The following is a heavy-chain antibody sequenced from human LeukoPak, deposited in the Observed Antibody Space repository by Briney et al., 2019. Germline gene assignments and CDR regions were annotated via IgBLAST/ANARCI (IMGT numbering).Heavy chain of an antibody. CDR3: AKGSKEVLFTRDHYMDV. CDR2: IRYDGSNK. CDR1: GFTFSSYS. D-gene: IGHD3-3*01. J-gene: IGHJ6*03. V-gene: IGHV3-30*02. Sequence: GGSLRLSCAASGFTFSSYSMNWVRQAPGKGLEWVAFIRYDGSNKYYADSVKGRFTISRDNSKNTLYLQMNSLRAEDTAVYYCAKGSKEVLFTRDHYMDVWGKGTTVTISS.